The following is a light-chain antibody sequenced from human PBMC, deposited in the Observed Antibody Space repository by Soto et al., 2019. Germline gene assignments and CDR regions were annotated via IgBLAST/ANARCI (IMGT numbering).Light chain of an antibody. Sequence: DIQMTQSPSILSASVGDRVTITCRASQSISSWLAWYQQKPGKAPKLLIYDASSLESGVPSRFSGSGSGTTFTLTISRMQADDFATYYCLQYNGYYRTFGQGTKV. CDR1: QSISSW. V-gene: IGKV1-5*01. J-gene: IGKJ1*01. CDR3: LQYNGYYRT. CDR2: DAS.